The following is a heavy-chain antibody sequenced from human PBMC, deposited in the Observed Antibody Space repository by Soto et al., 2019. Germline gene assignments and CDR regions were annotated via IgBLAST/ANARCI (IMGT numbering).Heavy chain of an antibody. CDR1: GYTFTSYA. CDR2: INVGNGNT. Sequence: GASVKVSCKASGYTFTSYAMHWVRQAPGQRPEWMGWINVGNGNTRYSQRFQGRVTITRDTSASTAYMELSSLRSDDTAVYYCAALGRYYDILTGYHTPYDYYYYGMDVWGQGTTVTVSS. J-gene: IGHJ6*02. V-gene: IGHV1-3*01. CDR3: AALGRYYDILTGYHTPYDYYYYGMDV. D-gene: IGHD3-9*01.